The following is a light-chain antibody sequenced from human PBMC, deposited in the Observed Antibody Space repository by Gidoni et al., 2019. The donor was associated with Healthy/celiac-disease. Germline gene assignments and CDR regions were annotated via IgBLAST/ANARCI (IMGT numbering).Light chain of an antibody. Sequence: QSMLTQPPAASGTPGQSVTISCSRSSSNIGRNTVNWYQQLPGTAPKLLIYSNNQRPSGVPDRFSGSKSGTSASLAISGLQSEDEADYYCAAWDDRLNGSWLFGGGTTLTVL. CDR1: SSNIGRNT. CDR2: SNN. V-gene: IGLV1-44*01. J-gene: IGLJ3*02. CDR3: AAWDDRLNGSWL.